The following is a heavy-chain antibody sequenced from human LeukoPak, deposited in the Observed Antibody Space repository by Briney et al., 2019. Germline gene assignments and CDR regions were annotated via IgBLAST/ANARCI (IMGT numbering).Heavy chain of an antibody. CDR2: INAGNGNT. J-gene: IGHJ4*02. CDR1: GYSFSTYT. V-gene: IGHV1-3*01. D-gene: IGHD5-24*01. Sequence: ASVKVSCKASGYSFSTYTMNWERQAPGQRLEWMGWINAGNGNTKYSQKFQGRVTITRDTSASTAYMEMRSLRSEDTAVYYCAREIDRDDYNRFFDYWGQGTLVTVSS. CDR3: AREIDRDDYNRFFDY.